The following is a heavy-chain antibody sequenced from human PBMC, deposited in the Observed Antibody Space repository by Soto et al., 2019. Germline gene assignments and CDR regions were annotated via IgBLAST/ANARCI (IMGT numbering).Heavy chain of an antibody. CDR1: GFTFSSFS. D-gene: IGHD3-10*01. J-gene: IGHJ4*01. CDR2: VGGGGDHT. Sequence: EVQLLESGGGLVQPGGSLRLSCAASGFTFSSFSMNWVRQAPGKGLEWVASVGGGGDHTFYADSVKGRFTISRDDSQNTLFLQMNSLRAEDTAVYFCAKRDSGSGRSPPLIGFWGHGTLVTVSS. CDR3: AKRDSGSGRSPPLIGF. V-gene: IGHV3-23*01.